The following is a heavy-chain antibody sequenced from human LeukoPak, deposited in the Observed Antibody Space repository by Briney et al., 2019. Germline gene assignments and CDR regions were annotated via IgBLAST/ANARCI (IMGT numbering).Heavy chain of an antibody. D-gene: IGHD1-26*01. CDR2: IWNDGRTG. CDR3: AKSRWELQGGENFDY. J-gene: IGHJ4*02. CDR1: GFTFSKYG. Sequence: GRSLALSCAASGFTFSKYGMHWVRQAPGKGLEWVAFIWNDGRTGYYADSVKGRFTITRDNSKNTLSLQMNSLRADDTAVYYCAKSRWELQGGENFDYWGQGTLVTVSP. V-gene: IGHV3-30*02.